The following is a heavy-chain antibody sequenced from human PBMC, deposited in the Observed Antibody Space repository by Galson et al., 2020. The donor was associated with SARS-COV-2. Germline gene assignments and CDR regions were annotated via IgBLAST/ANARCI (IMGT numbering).Heavy chain of an antibody. V-gene: IGHV3-30*04. J-gene: IGHJ4*02. CDR1: GFTFSSYA. CDR2: ISYDGSNK. D-gene: IGHD3-10*01. CDR3: ATPRGDYYGSGSYDY. Sequence: SCAASGFTFSSYAMHWVRQAPGKGLEWVAVISYDGSNKYYADSVKGRFTISRDNSKNTLYLQMNSLRAEDTAVYYCATPRGDYYGSGSYDYWGQGTLVTVSS.